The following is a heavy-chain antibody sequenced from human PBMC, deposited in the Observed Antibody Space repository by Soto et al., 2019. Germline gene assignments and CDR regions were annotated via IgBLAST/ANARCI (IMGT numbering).Heavy chain of an antibody. CDR3: ARAWAIVVVPAAVPHYYYYGMDV. V-gene: IGHV1-18*04. CDR1: GYTFTSYG. Sequence: ASVKVSCKASGYTFTSYGISWVRQAPGQGLEWMGWISAYNGNTNYAQKLQGRVTMTTDTSTSTAYMELRSLRSDDTAVYYCARAWAIVVVPAAVPHYYYYGMDVWGQGTTVTVSS. D-gene: IGHD2-2*01. CDR2: ISAYNGNT. J-gene: IGHJ6*02.